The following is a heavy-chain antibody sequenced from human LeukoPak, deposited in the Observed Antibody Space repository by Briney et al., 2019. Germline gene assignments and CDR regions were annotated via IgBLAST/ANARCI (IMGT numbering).Heavy chain of an antibody. CDR2: TGSNGVT. D-gene: IGHD3-10*01. CDR1: GFTFRTYA. J-gene: IGHJ5*02. Sequence: PGGSLRLSCTVSGFTFRTYAFSWVRQAPGKGLEWVSATGSNGVTYYADSVKGRFTISRDNAKNSLYLQMNSLRAEDTAVYYCARGRGFDPWGQGTLVTVSS. V-gene: IGHV3-69-1*02. CDR3: ARGRGFDP.